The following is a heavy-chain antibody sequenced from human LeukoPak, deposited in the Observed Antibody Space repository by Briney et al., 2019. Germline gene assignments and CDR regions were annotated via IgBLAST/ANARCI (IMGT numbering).Heavy chain of an antibody. CDR1: GGSIGNYY. Sequence: SETLSLTCTVSGGSIGNYYWSWIRQPPTKGLEWIGYVYYNGNTYYSPSLKSRVTISLDTSKNHFSLKLSSVTAADTAVYYCARQSNLYCTGGSCYPQFEFDYWGQGTLVTVSS. CDR3: ARQSNLYCTGGSCYPQFEFDY. J-gene: IGHJ4*02. CDR2: VYYNGNT. V-gene: IGHV4-59*01. D-gene: IGHD2-15*01.